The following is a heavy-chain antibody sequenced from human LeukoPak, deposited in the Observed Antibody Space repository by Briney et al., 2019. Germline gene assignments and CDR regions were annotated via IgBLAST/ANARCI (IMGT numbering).Heavy chain of an antibody. J-gene: IGHJ6*02. CDR2: ISTSGGST. CDR1: GFTFNNYA. D-gene: IGHD4-17*01. V-gene: IGHV3-23*01. CDR3: AKHAVSTGQGYYFGMDV. Sequence: PGGSLRLSCAASGFTFNNYAVSWVRQAPGKGLEWVSGISTSGGSTYYVDSVKGRFTISRDNSESTLYLQMTSLRAEDTAVYYCAKHAVSTGQGYYFGMDVWGQGTTVTVSS.